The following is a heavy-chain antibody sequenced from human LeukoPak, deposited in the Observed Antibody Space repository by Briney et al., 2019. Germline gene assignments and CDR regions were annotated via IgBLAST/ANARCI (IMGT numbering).Heavy chain of an antibody. J-gene: IGHJ4*02. CDR2: IYTSGST. CDR1: GGSISSGSYY. D-gene: IGHD4-23*01. V-gene: IGHV4-61*02. CDR3: ARSLSYGGAPGFDY. Sequence: PSEILSLTCTVSGGSISSGSYYWSWIRQPAGKGLEWIGRIYTSGSTNYNPSLKSRVTISVDTSKNQFSLKLSSVTAADTAVYYCARSLSYGGAPGFDYWGQGTLVTVSS.